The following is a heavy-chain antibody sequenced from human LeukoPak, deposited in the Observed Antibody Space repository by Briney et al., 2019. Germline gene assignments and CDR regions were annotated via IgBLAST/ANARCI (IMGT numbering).Heavy chain of an antibody. CDR3: ARHDDTAMGPFDY. CDR2: IIPIFGTA. D-gene: IGHD5-18*01. Sequence: SVKVSCKASGGTFSSYAISWVRQAPGQGLEWMGGIIPIFGTANYAQKFQGRVTITTDESTSTAYMELSSLRSEDTAVYYCARHDDTAMGPFDYWGQGTLVTVSS. CDR1: GGTFSSYA. J-gene: IGHJ4*02. V-gene: IGHV1-69*05.